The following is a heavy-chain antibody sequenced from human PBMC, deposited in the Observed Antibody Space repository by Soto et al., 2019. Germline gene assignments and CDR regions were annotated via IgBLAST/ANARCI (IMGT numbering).Heavy chain of an antibody. CDR3: ASLSGSYGFDP. D-gene: IGHD1-26*01. J-gene: IGHJ5*02. V-gene: IGHV3-30-3*01. CDR2: ISYDGSNK. Sequence: GGSLRLSCAASGFTFSSYAMHWVRQAPGKGLEWVAVISYDGSNKYYADSVKGRFTISRDNSKNTLYLQMNSLRAEDTAIYYCASLSGSYGFDPWGQGTLVTVSS. CDR1: GFTFSSYA.